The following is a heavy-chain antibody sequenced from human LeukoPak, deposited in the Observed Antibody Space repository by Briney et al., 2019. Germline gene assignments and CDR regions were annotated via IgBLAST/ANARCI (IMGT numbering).Heavy chain of an antibody. Sequence: AGGSLRLSCAASGFTFSSYAMSWIRQPAGKGLEWIGRIYTSGSTNYNPSLKSRVTISVDKSKNQFSLKLSSVTAADTAVYYCARGRGNDYGDYGVFDYWGQGTLVTVSS. J-gene: IGHJ4*02. CDR1: GFTFSSYA. D-gene: IGHD4-17*01. CDR2: IYTSGST. V-gene: IGHV4-4*07. CDR3: ARGRGNDYGDYGVFDY.